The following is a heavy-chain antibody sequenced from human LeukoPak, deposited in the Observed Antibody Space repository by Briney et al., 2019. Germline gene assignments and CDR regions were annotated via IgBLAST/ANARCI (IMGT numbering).Heavy chain of an antibody. CDR3: AHSSDLYDSSGSYPYYFDY. J-gene: IGHJ4*02. CDR2: IYWDDDK. V-gene: IGHV2-5*08. D-gene: IGHD3-22*01. CDR1: GGSISSGDYY. Sequence: NPSETLSLTCTVSGGSISSGDYYWSWIRQPPGKALEWLALIYWDDDKRYSPSLKSRLTITKDTSKNQVVLIMTNMDPVDTATYYCAHSSDLYDSSGSYPYYFDYWGQGTLVTVSS.